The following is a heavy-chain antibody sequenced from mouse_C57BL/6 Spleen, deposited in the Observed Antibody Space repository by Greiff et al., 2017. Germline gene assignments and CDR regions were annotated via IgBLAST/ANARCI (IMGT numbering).Heavy chain of an antibody. J-gene: IGHJ4*01. CDR3: TTFTTVVSAMDY. CDR1: GFNIKDYY. V-gene: IGHV14-1*01. CDR2: IDPEGGDT. D-gene: IGHD1-1*01. Sequence: DVQLQESGAELVRPGASVKLSCTASGFNIKDYYMHWVKQRPEQGLEWIGRIDPEGGDTEYAPKFQGKATMTADTSSNTAYLQLSSLTSEDTAVYYCTTFTTVVSAMDYWGQGTSVTVSS.